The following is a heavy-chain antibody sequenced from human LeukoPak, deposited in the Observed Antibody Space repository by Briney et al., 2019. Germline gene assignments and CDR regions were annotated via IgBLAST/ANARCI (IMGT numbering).Heavy chain of an antibody. J-gene: IGHJ4*02. V-gene: IGHV3-74*01. D-gene: IGHD2-2*01. CDR1: GFTFSSYW. Sequence: PGGSLRLSCAASGFTFSSYWMHWVRQAPGKGLVWVSRINSDGSSTSYADSVKGRFTISRDNAKNTLYLQMNSLRAEDTAVYYCARVMEDIVVVPAATSDYWGQGTLVTVSS. CDR3: ARVMEDIVVVPAATSDY. CDR2: INSDGSST.